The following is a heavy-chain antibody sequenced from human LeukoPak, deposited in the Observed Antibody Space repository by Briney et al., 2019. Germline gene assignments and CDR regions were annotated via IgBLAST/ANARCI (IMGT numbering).Heavy chain of an antibody. V-gene: IGHV3-30*02. Sequence: GGSLRLSCAASGFTFSSYGMHWVRQAPGKGLEWVAFIRYDGSNKYYADSVKGRFTISRDNSKNTLYLQMNSLRAEDTAVYYCAKDLSGSYSNGFDHWGQGTLVTVSS. CDR1: GFTFSSYG. CDR3: AKDLSGSYSNGFDH. J-gene: IGHJ5*02. CDR2: IRYDGSNK. D-gene: IGHD1-26*01.